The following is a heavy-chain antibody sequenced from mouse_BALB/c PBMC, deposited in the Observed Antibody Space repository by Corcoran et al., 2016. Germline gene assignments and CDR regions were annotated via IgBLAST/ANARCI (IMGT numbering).Heavy chain of an antibody. V-gene: IGHV14-3*02. CDR3: ALTTGY. D-gene: IGHD1-1*01. CDR1: GINIKDTY. Sequence: EVQLPQSGAALVKQGDSVELSCTASGINIKDTYMHWVKQRPEKGLARIGRIDPANGNTKYDPKFQGKATSTADTSSNTAYLQLSSLTSEDTAVYYCALTTGYWGQGTTLTVSS. CDR2: IDPANGNT. J-gene: IGHJ2*01.